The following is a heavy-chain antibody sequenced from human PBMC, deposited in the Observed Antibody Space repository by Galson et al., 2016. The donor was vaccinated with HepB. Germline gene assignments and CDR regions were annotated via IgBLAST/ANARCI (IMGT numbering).Heavy chain of an antibody. CDR1: GFTFSNYA. V-gene: IGHV3-23*01. J-gene: IGHJ4*02. Sequence: SLRLSCAASGFTFSNYAMSWVRQAPEKGLEWVSTISGSDGNTYYADSVKGRFTISRDNSKNTLYLQMNSLRAEDTAIYYCAKELYGDYDFDYWGQGTLVTVSS. CDR3: AKELYGDYDFDY. CDR2: ISGSDGNT. D-gene: IGHD4-17*01.